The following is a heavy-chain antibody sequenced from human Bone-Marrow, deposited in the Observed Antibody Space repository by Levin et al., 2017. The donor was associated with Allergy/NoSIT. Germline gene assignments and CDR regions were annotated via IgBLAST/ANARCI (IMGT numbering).Heavy chain of an antibody. CDR2: IYSGGSS. D-gene: IGHD5-24*01. J-gene: IGHJ4*02. CDR1: GFSVSRYY. Sequence: PGGSLRLSCAASGFSVSRYYMSWVRQAPGKGLEWVSVIYSGGSSYHAESVKGRFTVSRDSSKNILYLQMDNLRAEDTAIYYCARGNNYDSFDHWGQGARVTVSS. V-gene: IGHV3-53*01. CDR3: ARGNNYDSFDH.